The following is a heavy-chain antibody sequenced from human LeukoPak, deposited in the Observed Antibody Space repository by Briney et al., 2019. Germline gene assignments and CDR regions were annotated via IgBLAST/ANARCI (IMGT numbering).Heavy chain of an antibody. V-gene: IGHV4-59*01. J-gene: IGHJ4*02. Sequence: PSETLSLTCTVSGGSISRYYWSWIQQPPGRGLDWIGYTLYSGSTNYNPSLKSRVTISVDPSKNQFSLKLSSVTAADTAVYYCARRGRIVVVPAAPRSGRMDVWGQRTLVTVSS. CDR2: TLYSGST. CDR3: ARRGRIVVVPAAPRSGRMDV. D-gene: IGHD2-2*01. CDR1: GGSISRYY.